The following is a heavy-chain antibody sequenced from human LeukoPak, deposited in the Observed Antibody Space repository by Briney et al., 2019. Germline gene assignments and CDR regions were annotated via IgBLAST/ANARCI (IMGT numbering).Heavy chain of an antibody. CDR3: ARGRGAVAGMGY. CDR2: ISYDGSNK. V-gene: IGHV3-30-3*01. CDR1: GFTFSNAW. J-gene: IGHJ4*02. Sequence: GGSLRLSCAASGFTFSNAWMSWVRQAPGKGLEWVAVISYDGSNKYYADSVKGRFTISRDNSKNTLYLQMNSLRAEDTAVYYCARGRGAVAGMGYWGQGTLVTVSS. D-gene: IGHD6-19*01.